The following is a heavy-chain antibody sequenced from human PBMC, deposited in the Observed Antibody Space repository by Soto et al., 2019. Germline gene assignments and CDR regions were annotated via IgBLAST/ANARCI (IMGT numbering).Heavy chain of an antibody. CDR3: ARTDGSGRYYMDV. CDR2: IYYSGST. D-gene: IGHD3-10*01. J-gene: IGHJ6*03. V-gene: IGHV4-31*03. CDR1: GGSISSGGYY. Sequence: SETLSLTCTVSGGSISSGGYYWSWIRQHPGKGLEWIGYIYYSGSTYYNPSLKSRVTISVDTSKNQFSLKLSSVTAADTAVYYCARTDGSGRYYMDVWGKGTTVTVSS.